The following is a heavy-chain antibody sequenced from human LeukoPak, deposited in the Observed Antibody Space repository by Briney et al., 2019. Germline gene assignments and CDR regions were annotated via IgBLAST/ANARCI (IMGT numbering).Heavy chain of an antibody. CDR3: ARDKLLSWFDP. V-gene: IGHV4-59*01. CDR1: GGSISSYY. CDR2: IYYSGST. D-gene: IGHD1-26*01. Sequence: SETLSFTCTVSGGSISSYYWSWIRQLPGKGLEWIGYIYYSGSTNYNPSLKSRVTISVDTSKNQFSLKLSSVTAADTAVYYCARDKLLSWFDPWGQGTLVTVSS. J-gene: IGHJ5*02.